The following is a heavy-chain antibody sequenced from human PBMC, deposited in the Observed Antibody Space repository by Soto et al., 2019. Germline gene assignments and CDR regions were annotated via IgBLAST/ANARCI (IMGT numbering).Heavy chain of an antibody. V-gene: IGHV4-31*03. CDR2: IDYTGST. CDR3: ARGEGAAADY. J-gene: IGHJ4*02. D-gene: IGHD6-13*01. Sequence: QVQLQESGPGLVKPSQTLSLTCTVSGDSINTGGYYWSWLRQHPGKGLVWIGYIDYTGSTYYNPSLKRRVIISIDTSQTQFSLKLSSVSAADTAVYYVARGEGAAADYWGQGTLVTVSS. CDR1: GDSINTGGYY.